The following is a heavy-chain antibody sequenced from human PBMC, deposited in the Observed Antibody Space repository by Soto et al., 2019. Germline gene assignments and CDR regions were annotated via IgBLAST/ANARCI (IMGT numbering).Heavy chain of an antibody. D-gene: IGHD6-19*01. CDR1: SGSISSYY. CDR2: IYYSGST. CDR3: ARSPLSNYSSGRSVYFDY. Sequence: ETLSLTCTVSSGSISSYYWSWIRQPPGKGLEWIGYIYYSGSTNYNPSLKSRVTISVDTSKNQFSLKLSSVTAADTAVYYCARSPLSNYSSGRSVYFDYWGQGTLVTVSS. J-gene: IGHJ4*02. V-gene: IGHV4-59*01.